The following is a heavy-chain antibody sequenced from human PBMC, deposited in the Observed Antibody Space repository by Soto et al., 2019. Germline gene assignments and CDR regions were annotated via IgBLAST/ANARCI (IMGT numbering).Heavy chain of an antibody. J-gene: IGHJ4*02. CDR3: ARAGGGYSYGYPDY. CDR1: GYTFTSYA. Sequence: ASVEVACKASGYTFTSYALHWARQAPGQRLEWMRWINAGNGNTKYSQKFQGRVTITRDTSASTAYMELSSLRSEDTAVYYCARAGGGYSYGYPDYWAQGTLVTGPS. D-gene: IGHD5-18*01. CDR2: INAGNGNT. V-gene: IGHV1-3*01.